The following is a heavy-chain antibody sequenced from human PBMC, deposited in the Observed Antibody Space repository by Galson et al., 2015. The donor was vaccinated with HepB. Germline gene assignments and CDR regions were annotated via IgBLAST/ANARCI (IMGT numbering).Heavy chain of an antibody. V-gene: IGHV1-3*01. D-gene: IGHD6-13*01. CDR2: INAGNGNT. CDR1: GYTFTSYA. CDR3: AREGAAPGGWFDP. J-gene: IGHJ5*02. Sequence: SVKVSCKASGYTFTSYAMHWVRQAPGQRLEWMGWINAGNGNTKYSQKFQGRVTITRDTSASTAYMELSSLRSEDTAVYYCAREGAAPGGWFDPWGQGTLVTVSS.